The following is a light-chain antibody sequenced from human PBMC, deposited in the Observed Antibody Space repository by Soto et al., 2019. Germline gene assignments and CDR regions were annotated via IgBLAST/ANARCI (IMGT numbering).Light chain of an antibody. V-gene: IGLV2-23*02. CDR3: CSYAGTTTWV. J-gene: IGLJ3*02. CDR2: EVT. Sequence: QSALTQPASVSGSPGQSITISCNGTSSDVGSYDLVSWYQHHPGKAPKVMIYEVTKRPSGVSNRFSGSKSGKTASLTISGLRAEDEADYWCCSYAGTTTWVFGRGTKLTVL. CDR1: SSDVGSYDL.